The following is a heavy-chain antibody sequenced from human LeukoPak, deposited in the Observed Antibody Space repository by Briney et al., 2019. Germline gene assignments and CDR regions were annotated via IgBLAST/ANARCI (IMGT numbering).Heavy chain of an antibody. CDR1: GGSISSYY. CDR3: ARRRDILTGDYYYYYYMDV. Sequence: SETLSLTCTVSGGSISSYYWSWIRQPPGKGLEWIGYIYTSGSTNYDPSLKSRVTISVDTSKNQFSLKLSSVTAADTAVYYCARRRDILTGDYYYYYYMDVWGKGTTVTVSS. CDR2: IYTSGST. D-gene: IGHD3-9*01. J-gene: IGHJ6*03. V-gene: IGHV4-4*09.